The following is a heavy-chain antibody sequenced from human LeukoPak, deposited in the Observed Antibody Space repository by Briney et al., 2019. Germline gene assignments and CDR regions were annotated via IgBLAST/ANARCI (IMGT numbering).Heavy chain of an antibody. CDR1: GGSISSSSYY. J-gene: IGHJ5*02. Sequence: SETLSLTCTVSGGSISSSSYYWGWIRQPPGKGLEWIGSIYYSGSTYYNPSLKSRVTISVDTSKNQFSLKLSSVTAADTAVYYCAKITIFGVVTRGWFDPWGQGTLVTVSS. D-gene: IGHD3-3*01. V-gene: IGHV4-39*01. CDR2: IYYSGST. CDR3: AKITIFGVVTRGWFDP.